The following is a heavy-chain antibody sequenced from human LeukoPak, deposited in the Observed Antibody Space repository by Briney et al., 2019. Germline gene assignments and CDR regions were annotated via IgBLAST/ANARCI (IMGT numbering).Heavy chain of an antibody. CDR1: GGTFSSYA. Sequence: VASVKVSCKASGGTFSSYAISWVRQAPGQGLEWMGRIIPILGIANYAQKFQGRVTITADKSTSTAYMELSSLRSEDTAVYYCARALGYCSGGSCYSGDYWGQGTLVTVSS. J-gene: IGHJ4*02. CDR3: ARALGYCSGGSCYSGDY. D-gene: IGHD2-15*01. V-gene: IGHV1-69*04. CDR2: IIPILGIA.